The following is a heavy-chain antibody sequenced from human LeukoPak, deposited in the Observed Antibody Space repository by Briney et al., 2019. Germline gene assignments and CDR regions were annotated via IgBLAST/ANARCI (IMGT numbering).Heavy chain of an antibody. CDR1: GFTFSSSW. CDR3: AGEPHYDILTGYYTGGYYFDY. J-gene: IGHJ4*02. D-gene: IGHD3-9*01. CDR2: ISSHGSNT. V-gene: IGHV3-74*01. Sequence: PGGSLRLSCAASGFTFSSSWVHWVRQAPGKGLVWVSRISSHGSNTSYADSVKGRFTISRDNAKNMLYLQMNSLRAEDTAVYYCAGEPHYDILTGYYTGGYYFDYWGQGTLVTVSS.